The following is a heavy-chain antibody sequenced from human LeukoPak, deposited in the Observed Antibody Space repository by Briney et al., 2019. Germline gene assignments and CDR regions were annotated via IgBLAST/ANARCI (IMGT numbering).Heavy chain of an antibody. CDR1: GFSTYSNY. J-gene: IGHJ4*02. CDR2: VYSGGST. CDR3: ARDLGWDNITSFHF. D-gene: IGHD1-26*01. Sequence: GGSLRLSCVASGFSTYSNYMSWVRQPPGKGLEWVLVVYSGGSTNHAESVRGRFIVSRDLSRNTIYLQMNDLRPEDTAVYYCARDLGWDNITSFHFWGQGVLVTVSS. V-gene: IGHV3-66*02.